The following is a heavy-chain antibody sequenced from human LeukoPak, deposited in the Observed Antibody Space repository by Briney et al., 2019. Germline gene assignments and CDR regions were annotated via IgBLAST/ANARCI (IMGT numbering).Heavy chain of an antibody. CDR1: GFTFSDYY. CDR2: ISSSGNTI. Sequence: GGSLRLSCAASGFTFSDYYLSWIRQAPGKGLEWVSYISSSGNTIYYADSVKGRFTISRDSFKNTLYLQMNSLRAEDTAVYYCAKEGSALWFGELSYYFDYWGQGTLVTVSS. CDR3: AKEGSALWFGELSYYFDY. D-gene: IGHD3-10*01. J-gene: IGHJ4*02. V-gene: IGHV3-11*01.